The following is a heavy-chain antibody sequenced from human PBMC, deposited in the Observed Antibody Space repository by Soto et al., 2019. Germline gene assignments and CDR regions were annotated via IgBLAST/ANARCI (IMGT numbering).Heavy chain of an antibody. CDR3: VRVGVGIGNHFDF. Sequence: ETMDLTGRVSKDSISRFDWTWIRQPPGKILEWIGYIHYSGRTDYNPSLTSRATMSVDTSKNQFSLNLKSITAADTAVYYCVRVGVGIGNHFDFCAGATLVTVPS. CDR2: IHYSGRT. CDR1: KDSISRFD. D-gene: IGHD1-26*01. J-gene: IGHJ4*02. V-gene: IGHV4-59*12.